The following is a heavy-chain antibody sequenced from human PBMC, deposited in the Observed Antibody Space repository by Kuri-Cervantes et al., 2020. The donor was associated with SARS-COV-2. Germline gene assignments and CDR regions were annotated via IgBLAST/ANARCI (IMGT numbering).Heavy chain of an antibody. CDR1: GFTLSSYA. J-gene: IGHJ4*02. CDR3: AKDMGDCGGDCYRFDY. Sequence: ETLSLTCAASGFTLSSYALSWVRQAPGKGLEWVSAISGSGGSTYYADSVKGRFTISRDNSKNTLYLQMNSLRAEDTAVYYCAKDMGDCGGDCYRFDYWGQGTLVTVSS. D-gene: IGHD2-21*01. CDR2: ISGSGGST. V-gene: IGHV3-23*01.